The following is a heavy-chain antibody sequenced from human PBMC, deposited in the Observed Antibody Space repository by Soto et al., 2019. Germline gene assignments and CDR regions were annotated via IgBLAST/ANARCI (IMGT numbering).Heavy chain of an antibody. CDR1: GFTFSSYG. CDR3: ARDAYVVGAAKGGFDY. V-gene: IGHV3-30*03. CDR2: ISYDGSNK. D-gene: IGHD1-26*01. J-gene: IGHJ4*02. Sequence: GSLRLSCAASGFTFSSYGMHWVRQAPGKGLEWVAVISYDGSNKYYADSVKGRFTISRDNSKNTLYLQMNSLSAEDTAVYYCARDAYVVGAAKGGFDYWGQGTLVTVSS.